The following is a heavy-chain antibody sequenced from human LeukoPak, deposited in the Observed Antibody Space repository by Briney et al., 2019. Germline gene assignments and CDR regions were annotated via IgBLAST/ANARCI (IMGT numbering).Heavy chain of an antibody. D-gene: IGHD3-3*01. V-gene: IGHV3-30*18. CDR3: AKLSVAYYDFWSGYPHYMDV. Sequence: GGSLRLSCAASGFTFSSYGMHWVRQAPGKGLEWVAVISYDGSNKYYADSVKGRFTISRDNSKNTLYLQMSSLRAEDTAVYYCAKLSVAYYDFWSGYPHYMDVWGKGTTVTVSS. CDR1: GFTFSSYG. J-gene: IGHJ6*03. CDR2: ISYDGSNK.